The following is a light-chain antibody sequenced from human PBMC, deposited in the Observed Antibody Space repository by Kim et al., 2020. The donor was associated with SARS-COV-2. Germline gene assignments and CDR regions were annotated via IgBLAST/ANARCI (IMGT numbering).Light chain of an antibody. J-gene: IGKJ2*01. V-gene: IGKV3-20*01. CDR1: QSVSSSY. Sequence: EIVLTQSPGTLSLSPGERATLSCRASQSVSSSYLAWYQQKPGQAPRLLIYGASSRATGIPDRFGGSGSGTDFTLTISRLEPEDFVVYYCQQYGSSPYTFGQGTKLEI. CDR3: QQYGSSPYT. CDR2: GAS.